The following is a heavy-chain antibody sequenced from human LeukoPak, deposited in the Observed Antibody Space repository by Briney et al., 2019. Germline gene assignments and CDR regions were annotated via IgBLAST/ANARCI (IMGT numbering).Heavy chain of an antibody. V-gene: IGHV3-30*03. Sequence: GRSLRLSCAASGFTSSGYGMHWVRQAPGKGLEWVAIISYDGDNKYYADSVKGRFTISRDNSKNTLYLQMNSLRPEDTAVYYCATSSGGSAAGGCWGQGTLVTVSS. CDR2: ISYDGDNK. J-gene: IGHJ4*02. CDR1: GFTSSGYG. D-gene: IGHD6-13*01. CDR3: ATSSGGSAAGGC.